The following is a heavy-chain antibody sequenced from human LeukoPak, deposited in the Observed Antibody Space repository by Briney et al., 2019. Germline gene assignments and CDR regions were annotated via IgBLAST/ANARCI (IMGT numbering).Heavy chain of an antibody. V-gene: IGHV3-30*18. CDR2: ISYDGSNK. J-gene: IGHJ4*02. Sequence: GGSLRLSCAASGFTFSSYAMSWVRQAPGKGLEWVAVISYDGSNKYYADSVKGRFTISRDDSKNTLYLQMNSLRAEDTAVYYCAKGNYNYYDSSGYFGFDYWGQGTLVTVSS. D-gene: IGHD3-22*01. CDR3: AKGNYNYYDSSGYFGFDY. CDR1: GFTFSSYA.